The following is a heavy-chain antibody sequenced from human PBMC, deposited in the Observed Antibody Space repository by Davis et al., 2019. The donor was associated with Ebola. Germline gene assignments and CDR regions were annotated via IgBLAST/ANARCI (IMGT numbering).Heavy chain of an antibody. V-gene: IGHV3-23*01. CDR3: AKAYCSSTSCHRPFDS. D-gene: IGHD2-2*01. Sequence: PGGSLRLSCATSGFTFRTYAMSWVRRAPGKGLEWVSAISGSGTTTDYAVSVKGRFTISRDNSKNTLFLQMNSLRAEDTAIYYCAKAYCSSTSCHRPFDSWGQGTLVAVSS. J-gene: IGHJ4*02. CDR2: ISGSGTTT. CDR1: GFTFRTYA.